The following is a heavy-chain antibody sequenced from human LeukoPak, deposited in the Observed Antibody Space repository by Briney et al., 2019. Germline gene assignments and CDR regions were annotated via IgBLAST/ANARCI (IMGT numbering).Heavy chain of an antibody. CDR3: ARADYGDYGPSYYYYGMDV. V-gene: IGHV3-74*01. CDR2: FISDGSST. D-gene: IGHD4-17*01. CDR1: GFTLSSYW. J-gene: IGHJ6*02. Sequence: GGALRLSCAASGFTLSSYWILWVRQAQGTGLVLDSRFISDGSSTSYADSVKGRFTISRDNAKNTLYLQMNSLRAEDTAVYYCARADYGDYGPSYYYYGMDVWGQGTTVTVSS.